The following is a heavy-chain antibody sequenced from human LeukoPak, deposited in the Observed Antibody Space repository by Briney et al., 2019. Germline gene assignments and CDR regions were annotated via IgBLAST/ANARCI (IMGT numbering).Heavy chain of an antibody. J-gene: IGHJ3*01. CDR2: THHTGTA. CDR1: GGSVTNDY. Sequence: SETLSLTCTVSGGSVTNDYWTWFRQPPLKGLEWIAFTHHTGTAGYNPSLQSRITMSVDTSRNQFSLDLTSVTAADSAVYYCATGSRSSTSDAFDVWGQGTVVTVSS. D-gene: IGHD6-6*01. V-gene: IGHV4-59*02. CDR3: ATGSRSSTSDAFDV.